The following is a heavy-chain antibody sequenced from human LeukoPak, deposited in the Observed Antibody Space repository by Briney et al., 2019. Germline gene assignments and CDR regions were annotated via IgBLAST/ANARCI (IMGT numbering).Heavy chain of an antibody. D-gene: IGHD3-22*01. CDR2: ISGSAYST. CDR1: GFTFSIYA. Sequence: TGGSLRLSCAASGFTFSIYAMTWVRQAPEKGVEWISAISGSAYSTSYADSVKGRFTISRDNSKNTLYLQMHSLRAEDTAIYYCARNTSGFKLGDAFDIWGQGTMVTVSS. J-gene: IGHJ3*02. V-gene: IGHV3-23*01. CDR3: ARNTSGFKLGDAFDI.